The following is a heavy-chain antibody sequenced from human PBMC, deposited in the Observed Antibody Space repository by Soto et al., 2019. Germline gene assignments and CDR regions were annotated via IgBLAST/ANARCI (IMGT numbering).Heavy chain of an antibody. Sequence: RLSCAASGFTFSNYALSWVRQAPGKGLEWVSTIGGSGGSTYYAESVKGRFTISRDNSKSTLYLQMNSLRVEDTAVYHCAKEGHYYGSGSYYAYDYWGQGTLVTVSS. CDR2: IGGSGGST. J-gene: IGHJ4*02. V-gene: IGHV3-23*01. CDR1: GFTFSNYA. D-gene: IGHD3-10*01. CDR3: AKEGHYYGSGSYYAYDY.